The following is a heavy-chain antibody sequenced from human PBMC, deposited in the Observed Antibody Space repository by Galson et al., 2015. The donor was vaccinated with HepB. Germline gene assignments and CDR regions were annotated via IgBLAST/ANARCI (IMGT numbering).Heavy chain of an antibody. CDR3: AKLLAAGMTAYYYGMDV. D-gene: IGHD6-13*01. V-gene: IGHV3-23*01. J-gene: IGHJ6*02. CDR2: ISGSGGST. CDR1: GFTFSSYA. Sequence: SLRLSCAASGFTFSSYAMSWVRQAPGKGLEWVSAISGSGGSTYYADSVKGRFTISRDNSKNTLYLQMNSLRAEDTAVYYCAKLLAAGMTAYYYGMDVWGQGTTVTVSS.